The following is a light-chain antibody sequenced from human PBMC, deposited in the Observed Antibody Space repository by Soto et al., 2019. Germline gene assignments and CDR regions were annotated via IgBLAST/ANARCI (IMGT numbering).Light chain of an antibody. J-gene: IGLJ1*01. CDR2: DVS. CDR1: SSDVGAYTY. V-gene: IGLV2-14*01. Sequence: QSVLTQPASVSGSPGQSITISCAGTSSDVGAYTYVSWYQQHPGKAPKLMIYDVSNRPSGVSNRFSGSKSGNTAFLIISGLQAEDEADYYCTSYTSNSTPYVFGGGTKVTVL. CDR3: TSYTSNSTPYV.